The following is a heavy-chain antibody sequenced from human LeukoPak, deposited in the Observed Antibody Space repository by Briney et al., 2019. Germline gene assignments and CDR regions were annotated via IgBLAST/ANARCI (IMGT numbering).Heavy chain of an antibody. D-gene: IGHD3-10*01. CDR1: SGSITTSY. Sequence: SETLSLTCTVSSGSITTSYWDWLRQPPGKGLEWIGYISFSGSTIYNPSLESRVTISRDTSQNQFFLKLSSLTAADTAVYYCARGSGFLPDGGQGTLVAVSP. V-gene: IGHV4-59*01. CDR2: ISFSGST. CDR3: ARGSGFLPD. J-gene: IGHJ1*01.